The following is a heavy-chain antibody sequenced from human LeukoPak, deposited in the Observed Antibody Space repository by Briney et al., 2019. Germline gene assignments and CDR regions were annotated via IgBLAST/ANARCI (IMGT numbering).Heavy chain of an antibody. CDR2: IYYTGST. D-gene: IGHD5-24*01. CDR3: ARESLTWLQSRTSWFDP. CDR1: GGSISSSSYY. J-gene: IGHJ5*02. V-gene: IGHV4-39*07. Sequence: PSETLSLTCTVSGGSISSSSYYWGWIRQPPGKGLEWIGSIYYTGSTYYNPSLKSRVTISVDSSKNQFSLRLSSVTAADTAVYYCARESLTWLQSRTSWFDPWGQGTLVTVSS.